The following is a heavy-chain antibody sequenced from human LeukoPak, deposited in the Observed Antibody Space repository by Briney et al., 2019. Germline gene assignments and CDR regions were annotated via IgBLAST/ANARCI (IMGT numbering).Heavy chain of an antibody. CDR1: GFNFSNYW. CDR2: IKQDGTEK. J-gene: IGHJ3*02. V-gene: IGHV3-7*04. D-gene: IGHD4-17*01. Sequence: GGSLRLSCAAAGFNFSNYWMTWVRQAPGKGLEWVANIKQDGTEKYYVDSVKGRFTISRDNAKNSLYLQMNSLRDVDTAVYFCARPTAVTLVGAFNIWGLGTMVTVSS. CDR3: ARPTAVTLVGAFNI.